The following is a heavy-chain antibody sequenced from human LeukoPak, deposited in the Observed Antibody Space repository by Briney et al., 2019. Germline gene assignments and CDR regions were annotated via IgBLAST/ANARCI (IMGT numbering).Heavy chain of an antibody. CDR1: GFTFSSYA. J-gene: IGHJ3*02. CDR2: ISYDGSNK. CDR3: ARDSLDYVGALGAFDI. Sequence: PGGSLRLSCAASGFTFSSYAMHWVRQAPGKGLEWVAVISYDGSNKYYADSVKGRFTISRDNSKNTLYLQMNSLRAEDTAVYYCARDSLDYVGALGAFDIWGQGTMVTVSS. D-gene: IGHD1-26*01. V-gene: IGHV3-30*01.